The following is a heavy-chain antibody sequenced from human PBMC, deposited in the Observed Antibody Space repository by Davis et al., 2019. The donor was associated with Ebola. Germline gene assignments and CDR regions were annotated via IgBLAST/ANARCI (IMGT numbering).Heavy chain of an antibody. J-gene: IGHJ4*02. CDR1: GFPSTSYA. Sequence: PGGSLRLSCAASGFPSTSYAMSWVRQAPGKGLEWVSTISGSGGRTQYADSVKGRLTLSRDTSSNTLYLEMNSLRVEDTAVYYCVNKRLGVFAASPFDYWGQGILVTVSS. V-gene: IGHV3-23*01. CDR3: VNKRLGVFAASPFDY. CDR2: ISGSGGRT. D-gene: IGHD2-15*01.